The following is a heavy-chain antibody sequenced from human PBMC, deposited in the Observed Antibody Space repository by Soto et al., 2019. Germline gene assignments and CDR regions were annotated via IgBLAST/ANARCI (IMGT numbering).Heavy chain of an antibody. CDR3: ARGVIAVAGSRPSGYYYYYGMDV. J-gene: IGHJ6*02. V-gene: IGHV6-1*01. Sequence: SQTLSLTCAISGDSVSSNSAAWNWIRQSPSRGLEWLGRTYYRSKWYNDYAVSVKSRITINPDTSKNQFSLQLNSVTPEDTAVYYCARGVIAVAGSRPSGYYYYYGMDVWAQGTTVTVS. CDR2: TYYRSKWYN. D-gene: IGHD6-19*01. CDR1: GDSVSSNSAA.